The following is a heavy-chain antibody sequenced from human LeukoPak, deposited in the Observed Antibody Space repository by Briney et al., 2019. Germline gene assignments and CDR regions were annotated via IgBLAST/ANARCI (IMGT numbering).Heavy chain of an antibody. J-gene: IGHJ4*02. Sequence: SETLSLTCTVSDFSISRGYYWGWIRQPPGKGLECIGTIYHSGTTYYSPSLKTRVTISVDTSKNHFSLKLSSVTAADTAVYYCAREGGSYQDYWGQGTLVTVSS. CDR1: DFSISRGYY. CDR3: AREGGSYQDY. D-gene: IGHD1-26*01. V-gene: IGHV4-38-2*02. CDR2: IYHSGTT.